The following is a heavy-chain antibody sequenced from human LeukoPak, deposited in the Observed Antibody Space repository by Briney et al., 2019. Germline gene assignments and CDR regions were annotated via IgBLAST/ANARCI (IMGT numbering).Heavy chain of an antibody. Sequence: GASVKVSCKVSGYTLTELSMHWVRQAPGKGLEWMGGFDPEDGETIYAQKFQGRVTMTEDTSTDTAYMELSSLRSEDTAVYYCATMRLNRGSYRLVSLYYFDYWGQGTLVTVSS. V-gene: IGHV1-24*01. D-gene: IGHD3-16*02. CDR3: ATMRLNRGSYRLVSLYYFDY. J-gene: IGHJ4*02. CDR1: GYTLTELS. CDR2: FDPEDGET.